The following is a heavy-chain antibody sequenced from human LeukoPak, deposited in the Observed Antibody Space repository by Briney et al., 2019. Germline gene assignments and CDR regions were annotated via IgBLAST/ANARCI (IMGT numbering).Heavy chain of an antibody. CDR2: IRNKANSYTT. CDR1: GFTFSDHY. CDR3: ARRIVGAAYY. D-gene: IGHD1-26*01. Sequence: QPGGSLRLSCAASGFTFSDHYMDWVRQAPGKGLEWVGRIRNKANSYTTEYAASVKGRFIISRDDSKNSLYLQMNSLKTEDTAVYYCARRIVGAAYYWGQGTLVTVSS. J-gene: IGHJ4*02. V-gene: IGHV3-72*01.